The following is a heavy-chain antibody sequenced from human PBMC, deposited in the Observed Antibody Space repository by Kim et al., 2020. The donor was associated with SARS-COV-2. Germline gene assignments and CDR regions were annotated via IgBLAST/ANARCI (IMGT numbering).Heavy chain of an antibody. CDR2: IKQDGSEK. V-gene: IGHV3-7*01. D-gene: IGHD1-26*01. CDR1: GFTFSSYW. CDR3: ARDPVGATSP. Sequence: GGSLRLSCEASGFTFSSYWMSWIRQAPGKGLEWVANIKQDGSEKHYADSVKGRFTVSRDNAKNSLFLQMNSLRVEDTAVYYCARDPVGATSPWCQGTLVTVSS. J-gene: IGHJ5*02.